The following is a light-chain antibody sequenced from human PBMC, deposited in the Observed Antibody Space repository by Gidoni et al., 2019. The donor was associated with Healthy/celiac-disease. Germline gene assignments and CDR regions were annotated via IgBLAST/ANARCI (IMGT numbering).Light chain of an antibody. Sequence: IVLPQSAATLSLSPGERATLSCRASQSVSSYLAWYQQKPGQAPRLLIYDASNRATGIPARFSGSGSGTDFTLTISSLEPEDFAVYYCQQRSNWPPNTFGGGTKVEIK. CDR3: QQRSNWPPNT. J-gene: IGKJ4*01. V-gene: IGKV3-11*01. CDR2: DAS. CDR1: QSVSSY.